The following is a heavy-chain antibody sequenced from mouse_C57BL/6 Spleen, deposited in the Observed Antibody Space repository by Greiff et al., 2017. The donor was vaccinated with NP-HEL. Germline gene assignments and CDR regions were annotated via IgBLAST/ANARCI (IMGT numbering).Heavy chain of an antibody. J-gene: IGHJ3*01. CDR3: ARGNYGAY. V-gene: IGHV1-54*01. CDR2: INPGSGGN. CDR1: GYAFTNYL. D-gene: IGHD2-1*01. Sequence: VHLVESGAELVRPGTSVKVSCKASGYAFTNYLIEWVKQRPGQGLEWIGVINPGSGGNNYNEKFKGKATLTADKSSSTAYMQLSSLTSEDSAVYFCARGNYGAYWGQGTLVTVSA.